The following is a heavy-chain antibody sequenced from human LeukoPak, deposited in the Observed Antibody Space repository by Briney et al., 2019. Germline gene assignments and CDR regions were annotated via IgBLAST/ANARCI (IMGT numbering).Heavy chain of an antibody. CDR3: ARYSSSWYVGYFDY. CDR2: IIPIFGTA. V-gene: IGHV1-69*05. CDR1: GGTFSSYA. Sequence: SVKVSCKASGGTFSSYAISWVRQAPGQGLEWMGGIIPIFGTANYAQKFQGRVTMTTDTSTSTAYMELRSLRSDDTAVYYCARYSSSWYVGYFDYWGQGTLVTVSS. J-gene: IGHJ4*02. D-gene: IGHD6-13*01.